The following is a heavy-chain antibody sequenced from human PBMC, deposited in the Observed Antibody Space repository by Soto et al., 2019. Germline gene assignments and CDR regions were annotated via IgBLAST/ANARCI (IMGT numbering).Heavy chain of an antibody. Sequence: GGSLRLSCAASGFTFDDYAMHWVRQAPGKGLEWVSGISWNSGSIGYADSVKGRFTISRDNAKNSLYLQMNSLRAEDTALYYCAKEGIGYCSGGSCYRDAFDIWGQGTMVTVS. V-gene: IGHV3-9*01. CDR2: ISWNSGSI. CDR3: AKEGIGYCSGGSCYRDAFDI. J-gene: IGHJ3*02. D-gene: IGHD2-15*01. CDR1: GFTFDDYA.